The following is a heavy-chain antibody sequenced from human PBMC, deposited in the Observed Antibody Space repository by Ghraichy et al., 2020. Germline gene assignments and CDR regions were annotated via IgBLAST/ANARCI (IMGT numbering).Heavy chain of an antibody. J-gene: IGHJ2*01. CDR2: ISSSSSTI. V-gene: IGHV3-48*01. CDR1: GFTFSSYS. Sequence: WGSRRLSCAASGFTFSSYSMNWVRQAPGKGLEWVSYISSSSSTIYYADSVKGRFTISRDNAKNSLYLQMNSLRAEDTAVYYCARDSGLRYYYDSSGYSLWYFDLWGRGTLVTVSS. CDR3: ARDSGLRYYYDSSGYSLWYFDL. D-gene: IGHD3-22*01.